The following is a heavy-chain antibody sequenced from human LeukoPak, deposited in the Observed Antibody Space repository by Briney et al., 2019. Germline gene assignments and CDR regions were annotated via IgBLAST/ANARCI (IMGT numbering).Heavy chain of an antibody. Sequence: ASVKVSCKASGYTFTSYDINWVRQTTGQGLEWMGWMNPNSGNTGYAQRFQGRVTITRNTSISTAYMELSSLRSEDTAVYYCARGPTYYDFWSGKMGFDPWGQGTLVTVSS. CDR1: GYTFTSYD. D-gene: IGHD3-3*01. CDR2: MNPNSGNT. V-gene: IGHV1-8*03. J-gene: IGHJ5*02. CDR3: ARGPTYYDFWSGKMGFDP.